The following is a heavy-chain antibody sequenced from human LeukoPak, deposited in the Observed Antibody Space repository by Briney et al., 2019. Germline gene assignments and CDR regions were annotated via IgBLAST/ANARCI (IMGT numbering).Heavy chain of an antibody. CDR3: ARDYYDSSGYYATFFIWFDY. CDR2: ISSSSSTI. J-gene: IGHJ4*02. V-gene: IGHV3-48*02. CDR1: GFTFSSYS. D-gene: IGHD3-22*01. Sequence: GGSLRLSCAASGFTFSSYSMNWVRQAPGKGLEWVSYISSSSSTIYYADSVKGRFTISRDNAKNSLYLQMNSLRDEDTAVYYCARDYYDSSGYYATFFIWFDYWGQGTLVTVSS.